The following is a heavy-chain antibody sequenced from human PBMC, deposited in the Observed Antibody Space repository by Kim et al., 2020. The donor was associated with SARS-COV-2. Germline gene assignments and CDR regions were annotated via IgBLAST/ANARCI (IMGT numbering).Heavy chain of an antibody. D-gene: IGHD3-9*01. CDR3: ARHPEYDILTGYDY. CDR1: GGSISSYY. V-gene: IGHV4-59*01. J-gene: IGHJ4*02. CDR2: IYYSGST. Sequence: SETLSLTCTVSGGSISSYYWSWIRQPPGKGLEWIGYIYYSGSTNYNPSLKSRVTISVDTSKNQFSLKLSSVTAADTAVYYCARHPEYDILTGYDYWGQGTLVTVSS.